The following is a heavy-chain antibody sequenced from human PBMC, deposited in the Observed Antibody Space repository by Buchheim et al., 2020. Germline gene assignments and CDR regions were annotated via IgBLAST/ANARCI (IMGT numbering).Heavy chain of an antibody. CDR3: ARAGKYFFGSSGDHYFNY. CDR2: VSYDGRNE. Sequence: VQLVESGGGVVQPGGSLRLSCAASGFTFSSYIMHWVRQAPGKGLKWVAVVSYDGRNEHYSDSVKGRFTISRDNFKNTLYLQLNSLRAEDTAVYYCARAGKYFFGSSGDHYFNYWGQGAL. V-gene: IGHV3-30*04. J-gene: IGHJ4*02. D-gene: IGHD3-22*01. CDR1: GFTFSSYI.